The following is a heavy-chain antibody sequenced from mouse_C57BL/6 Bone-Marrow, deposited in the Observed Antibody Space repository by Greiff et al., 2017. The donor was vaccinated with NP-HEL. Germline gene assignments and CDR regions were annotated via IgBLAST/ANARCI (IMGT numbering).Heavy chain of an antibody. D-gene: IGHD2-2*01. CDR2: ISSGGSYT. CDR3: ARHNTMVTVDYFDY. CDR1: GFTFSSYG. Sequence: EVNVVESGGDLVKPGGSLKLSCAASGFTFSSYGMSWVRQTPDKRLEWVATISSGGSYTYYPDSFKGRFTISRDNAKNTLYLQMSSLKSEDTAMYYCARHNTMVTVDYFDYWGQGTTLTVSS. J-gene: IGHJ2*01. V-gene: IGHV5-6*01.